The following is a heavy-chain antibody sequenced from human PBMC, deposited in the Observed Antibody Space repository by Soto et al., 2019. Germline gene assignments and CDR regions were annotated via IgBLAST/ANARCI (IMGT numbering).Heavy chain of an antibody. J-gene: IGHJ4*02. Sequence: QVQLVESGGGVVQPGRSLRLSCAASGFPFSSYGMHWVRQAPGKGLDWVALISYDGTNQYYADSVKGRFTVSRDNSKNTLYLHMSSLRAEDTGVYYCAGGQYYFDYCGQVALGSVSS. D-gene: IGHD2-15*01. CDR3: AGGQYYFDY. CDR2: ISYDGTNQ. CDR1: GFPFSSYG. V-gene: IGHV3-30*03.